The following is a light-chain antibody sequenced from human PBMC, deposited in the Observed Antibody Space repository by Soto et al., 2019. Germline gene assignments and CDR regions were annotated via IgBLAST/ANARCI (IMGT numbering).Light chain of an antibody. V-gene: IGKV1-9*01. CDR3: QQVNNYPLIA. Sequence: QMTQSPSSLSASVGDRVTITCRASQGISTHLAWYQQKPGKAPKLLIYAASTLQSGVPSRFSGSGSGTDFTLTISYLQPEDFATYYCQQVNNYPLIAVGQGTRLEIK. CDR1: QGISTH. J-gene: IGKJ5*01. CDR2: AAS.